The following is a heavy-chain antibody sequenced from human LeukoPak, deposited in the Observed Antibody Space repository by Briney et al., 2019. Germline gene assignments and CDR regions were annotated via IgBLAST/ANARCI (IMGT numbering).Heavy chain of an antibody. J-gene: IGHJ4*02. Sequence: SVKVSCKASGGTFTNYAFNWVRQAPGQGLEWMGRIIPILDSAHYAQRFQGGITITTDESSTTAYMTLSSLTSDDTAVYYCASQDASIYSESSTSPTYSDWGQGTLVTVSS. CDR1: GGTFTNYA. CDR2: IIPILDSA. CDR3: ASQDASIYSESSTSPTYSD. D-gene: IGHD3-22*01. V-gene: IGHV1-69*11.